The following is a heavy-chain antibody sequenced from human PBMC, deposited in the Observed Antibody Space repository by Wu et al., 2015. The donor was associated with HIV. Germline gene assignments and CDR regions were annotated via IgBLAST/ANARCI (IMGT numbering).Heavy chain of an antibody. CDR3: ARELVPVYYYGSGRGGNRGFDY. J-gene: IGHJ4*02. CDR1: GDSFSYSA. CDR2: VIPLSRSA. Sequence: QAQLVQFGAEVKKPGSSVKVSCKASGDSFSYSAFSWVRQAPGQGLEWMGRVIPLSRSAYYAPHFHGRVTITADESTHTTYMEMSGLRSEDTAVYYCARELVPVYYYGSGRGGNRGFDYWGQGTLVTVSS. D-gene: IGHD3-10*01. V-gene: IGHV1-69*13.